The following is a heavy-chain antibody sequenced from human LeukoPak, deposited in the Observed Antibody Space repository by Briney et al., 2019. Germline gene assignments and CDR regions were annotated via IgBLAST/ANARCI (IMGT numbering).Heavy chain of an antibody. J-gene: IGHJ4*02. Sequence: GGSLRLSCAASGFTFNTYAMSWVRQAPGKGLEWVSTISDSSATYYAGSVKGRFSISRDNSKNTLYLQMNSLRAEDTAVYYCAKGGTGYCSSSSCLYYFHYWGQGTLVTVSS. CDR2: ISDSSAT. CDR3: AKGGTGYCSSSSCLYYFHY. CDR1: GFTFNTYA. D-gene: IGHD2-2*01. V-gene: IGHV3-23*01.